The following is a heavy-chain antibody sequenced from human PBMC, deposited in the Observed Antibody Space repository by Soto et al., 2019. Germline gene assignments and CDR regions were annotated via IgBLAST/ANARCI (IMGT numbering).Heavy chain of an antibody. Sequence: PGGSLSLSCVASGFTFSAYAMHWVRQAPGKGLEWVAVISYDGSNEYYADSVQGRFIISRDNPKDTLYLQLDNLRPEDTAVYYCASDGRVGASSTDYLYYGMDVWGQGTTVTVSS. J-gene: IGHJ6*02. D-gene: IGHD1-26*01. CDR1: GFTFSAYA. CDR2: ISYDGSNE. V-gene: IGHV3-30*04. CDR3: ASDGRVGASSTDYLYYGMDV.